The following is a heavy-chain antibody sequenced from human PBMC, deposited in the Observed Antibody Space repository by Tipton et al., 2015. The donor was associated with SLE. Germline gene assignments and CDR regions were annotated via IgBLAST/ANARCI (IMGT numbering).Heavy chain of an antibody. CDR3: ATGYSSGWYLDYFDC. D-gene: IGHD6-19*01. Sequence: TLSLTCTVSGGSISSSSYYWGWIRQPPGKGLEWIGSIYYSGSTYYNPSLKSRVTISVDTPKNQFSLKLSSVTAADTAVYFCATGYSSGWYLDYFDCWGQGTLVTVSS. V-gene: IGHV4-39*07. CDR2: IYYSGST. J-gene: IGHJ4*02. CDR1: GGSISSSSYY.